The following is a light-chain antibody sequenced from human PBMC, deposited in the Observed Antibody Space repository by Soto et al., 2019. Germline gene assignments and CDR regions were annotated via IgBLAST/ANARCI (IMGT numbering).Light chain of an antibody. Sequence: QSVLTQPASVSGSPGQSITISCTGTSSDMGAYNVVSWYQQHPGKAPKLMLYDVNIRPSGVSNRFSGSKSGNTASLTISGLQAEDEADYYCTSWTTSTTMIFGGGTKLTVL. CDR2: DVN. CDR1: SSDMGAYNV. V-gene: IGLV2-14*03. J-gene: IGLJ2*01. CDR3: TSWTTSTTMI.